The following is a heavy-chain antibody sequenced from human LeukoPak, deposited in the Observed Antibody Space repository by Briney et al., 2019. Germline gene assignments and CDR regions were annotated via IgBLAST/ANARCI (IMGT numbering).Heavy chain of an antibody. CDR2: INTNTNGETT. CDR1: GFTFSSYS. Sequence: GGSLRLSCAASGFTFSSYSMNWVRQAPGKGLEWVGRINTNTNGETTDYAAPVKGRFMISRDDSKHTVYLQMNSLKSEDTAVYYCTTDHRTIYGVVFPDYWGQGTLVTVSS. V-gene: IGHV3-15*01. CDR3: TTDHRTIYGVVFPDY. J-gene: IGHJ4*02. D-gene: IGHD3-3*01.